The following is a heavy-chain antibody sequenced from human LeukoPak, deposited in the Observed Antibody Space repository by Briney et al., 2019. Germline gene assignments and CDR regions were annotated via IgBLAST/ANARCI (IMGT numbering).Heavy chain of an antibody. D-gene: IGHD1-14*01. Sequence: GGSLRLSCVASEFIFSDYWMSWVRQAPGKGLEWVANIKQGGREEKYVGSVKGRFAISRDDAKSTLYLQMDSLSGDDTAVYYFARYNGGWFDSWGRGTLVTVSS. CDR2: IKQGGREE. CDR3: ARYNGGWFDS. V-gene: IGHV3-7*03. CDR1: EFIFSDYW. J-gene: IGHJ5*01.